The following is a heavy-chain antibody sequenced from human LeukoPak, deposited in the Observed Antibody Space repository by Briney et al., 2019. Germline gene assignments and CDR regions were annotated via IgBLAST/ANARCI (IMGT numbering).Heavy chain of an antibody. J-gene: IGHJ3*02. Sequence: SETLSLTCAVYGGSFSGYYWSWIRQPPGKGLEWIGEINHSGSTNYNPSLKSRVTISVDTSKNQFSLKLSSVTAADTAVYYCARDYRGAAFDIWGQGTMVTVSS. CDR1: GGSFSGYY. D-gene: IGHD3-16*02. V-gene: IGHV4-34*01. CDR3: ARDYRGAAFDI. CDR2: INHSGST.